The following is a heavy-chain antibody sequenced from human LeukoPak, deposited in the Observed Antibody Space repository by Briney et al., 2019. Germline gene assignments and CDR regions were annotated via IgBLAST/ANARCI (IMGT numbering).Heavy chain of an antibody. CDR1: GFTFSDYY. CDR2: ISSSGSTI. V-gene: IGHV3-11*04. J-gene: IGHJ6*02. D-gene: IGHD2-2*01. CDR3: ARELGYCSSTSCYDYYGMDV. Sequence: KPGGSLRLSCAASGFTFSDYYMSWIRQAPGKGLEWVSYISSSGSTIYYADSVKGRFTISRDNAKNSLYLQMNSLRAEDTAVYYCARELGYCSSTSCYDYYGMDVWGQGTTVTVSS.